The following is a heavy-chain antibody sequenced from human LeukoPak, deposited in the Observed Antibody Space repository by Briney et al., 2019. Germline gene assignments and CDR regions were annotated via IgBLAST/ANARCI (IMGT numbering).Heavy chain of an antibody. Sequence: GASVKVSCKASGGTFSSYAISWVRQAPGQGLEWMGGIIPIFGTANYAQKFQGRVTITADESTSTAYMELSSLRSEDTAVYYCASRVCSSTSCYYYYYMDVWGKGTTVTVSS. CDR3: ASRVCSSTSCYYYYYMDV. J-gene: IGHJ6*03. CDR2: IIPIFGTA. CDR1: GGTFSSYA. D-gene: IGHD2-2*01. V-gene: IGHV1-69*13.